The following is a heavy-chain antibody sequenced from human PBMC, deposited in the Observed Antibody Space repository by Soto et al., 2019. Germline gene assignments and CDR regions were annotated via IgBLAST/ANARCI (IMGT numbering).Heavy chain of an antibody. J-gene: IGHJ4*02. D-gene: IGHD1-7*01. CDR3: AKDMNSVPEY. V-gene: IGHV3-74*01. CDR1: VFTFSSYW. Sequence: PGGSLRLSCAASVFTFSSYWMYLVRQSPGKGLVWVSRIKTDGSITSYADSVKGRFTVSRDNARDMLYLQMNSLRAEDTAVYYCAKDMNSVPEYWGQGTMVTVSS. CDR2: IKTDGSIT.